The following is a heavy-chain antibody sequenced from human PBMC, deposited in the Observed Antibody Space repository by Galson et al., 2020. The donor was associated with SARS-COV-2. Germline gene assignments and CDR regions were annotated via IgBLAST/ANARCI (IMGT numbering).Heavy chain of an antibody. V-gene: IGHV4-30-4*01. CDR1: GDSILRGAHY. Sequence: ASETLSLTCSVSGDSILRGAHYWTWIRQVPGEGLEWIGNIYYTGDTNYHPSPKFRVPIALDTSKNQFSLNLASVTAADTAVYYCARDDYRDSTSSTWLDPWGPGTLVTVSS. CDR3: ARDDYRDSTSSTWLDP. CDR2: IYYTGDT. D-gene: IGHD3-22*01. J-gene: IGHJ5*02.